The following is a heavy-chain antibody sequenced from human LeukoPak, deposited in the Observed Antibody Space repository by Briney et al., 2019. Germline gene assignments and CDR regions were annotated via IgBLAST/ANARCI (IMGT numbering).Heavy chain of an antibody. Sequence: ASVKVSCKASGYTFTGYYMHWVRQAPGQGLEWMGWINPNSGGTNYAQKFQGRVTMTRDTSISTAYMELSRLRSDDTAVYYCARDTSSVDTAMANFDYWGQGTLVTVPS. V-gene: IGHV1-2*02. J-gene: IGHJ4*02. D-gene: IGHD5-18*01. CDR1: GYTFTGYY. CDR3: ARDTSSVDTAMANFDY. CDR2: INPNSGGT.